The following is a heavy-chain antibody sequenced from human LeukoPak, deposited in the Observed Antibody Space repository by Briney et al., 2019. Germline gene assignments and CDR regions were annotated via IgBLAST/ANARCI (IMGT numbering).Heavy chain of an antibody. D-gene: IGHD3-10*01. CDR1: GFTFGSYD. Sequence: PGGSLRLSCAASGFTFGSYDMKWDRQAPGKGLEWVSHISSSSTNIHYADSVKGRFTISRDNAKNSLYLQMNSLRGEDTAVYYCAGAPNGAGIRFDYWGQGTLVTISS. V-gene: IGHV3-48*01. CDR2: ISSSSTNI. CDR3: AGAPNGAGIRFDY. J-gene: IGHJ4*02.